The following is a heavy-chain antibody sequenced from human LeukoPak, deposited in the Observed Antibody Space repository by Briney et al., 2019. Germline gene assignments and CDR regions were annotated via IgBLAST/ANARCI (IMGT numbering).Heavy chain of an antibody. CDR2: IYYSGST. CDR1: GGSISSYY. J-gene: IGHJ6*02. CDR3: ARDSGSYYDSSGYYYYYGMDV. D-gene: IGHD3-22*01. Sequence: PSETLSLTCTVSGGSISSYYWSWIRQPPGKGLEWIGYIYYSGSTNYNPSLKSRVTISVDTSKNQFSLKLSSVTAADTAVYYCARDSGSYYDSSGYYYYYGMDVWGQGTTVTVSS. V-gene: IGHV4-59*01.